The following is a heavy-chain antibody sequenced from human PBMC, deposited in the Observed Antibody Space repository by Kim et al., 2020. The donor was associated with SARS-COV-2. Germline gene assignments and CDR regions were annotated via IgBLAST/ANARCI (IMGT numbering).Heavy chain of an antibody. CDR2: ISGRGGST. D-gene: IGHD6-6*01. CDR3: AKAYSSSRALEFDP. V-gene: IGHV3-23*01. J-gene: IGHJ5*02. Sequence: GGSLRLSCAASGFTFSSYAMSWVRQAPGKGLEWVSAISGRGGSTYYADSVKGRFTISRDNSKNTLYLQMNSLRAEDTAVYYCAKAYSSSRALEFDPWAREPWSPSPQ. CDR1: GFTFSSYA.